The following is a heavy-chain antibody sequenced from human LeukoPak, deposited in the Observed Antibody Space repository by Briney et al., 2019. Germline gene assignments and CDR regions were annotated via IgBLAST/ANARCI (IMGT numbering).Heavy chain of an antibody. Sequence: GGSLRLSCAASGFTFSSYAMSWVRQAPGKGLEWVSAISGSGGSTYYADSVKGRFTISRDNSKNTLYLQMNSLRAEDTAVYYCAKAALPASYDILTGYYRRHYYFGYWGQGTLVTVSS. CDR3: AKAALPASYDILTGYYRRHYYFGY. J-gene: IGHJ4*02. CDR2: ISGSGGST. D-gene: IGHD3-9*01. CDR1: GFTFSSYA. V-gene: IGHV3-23*01.